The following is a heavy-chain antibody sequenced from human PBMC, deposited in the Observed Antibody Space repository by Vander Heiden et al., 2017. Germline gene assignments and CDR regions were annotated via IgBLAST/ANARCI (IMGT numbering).Heavy chain of an antibody. V-gene: IGHV6-1*01. CDR1: GYSVSSDSAA. CDR2: TYYRSKWYN. CDR3: ARDGGMGLDTFDI. Sequence: QVQLQQSGPGLVKPSQTHSLTCVISGYSVSSDSAAWNWVRQSPSRGLEWLGRTYYRSKWYNDYAVSVKSRITVNPDTSRNQFSLHLSSVTPEDTAVYYCARDGGMGLDTFDIWGQGTMVTVSS. D-gene: IGHD2-15*01. J-gene: IGHJ3*02.